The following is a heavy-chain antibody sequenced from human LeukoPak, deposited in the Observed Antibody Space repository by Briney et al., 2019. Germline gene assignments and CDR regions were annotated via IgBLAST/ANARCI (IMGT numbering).Heavy chain of an antibody. CDR2: IKQDGSEK. CDR3: ARGGIVVVPAARPLDY. V-gene: IGHV3-7*01. J-gene: IGHJ4*02. Sequence: GGSLRLSCAASGFTFSSYWMSWVRQAPGKGLEWVANIKQDGSEKYYVDSVKGRFTISRDNAKNSLYLLMNSLRAEDTAVYYCARGGIVVVPAARPLDYWGQGTLVTVSS. D-gene: IGHD2-2*02. CDR1: GFTFSSYW.